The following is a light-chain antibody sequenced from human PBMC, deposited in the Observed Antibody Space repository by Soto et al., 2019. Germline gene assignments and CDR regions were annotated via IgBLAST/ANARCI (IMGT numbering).Light chain of an antibody. CDR2: AAS. Sequence: DNHMKQWESSLSAYIGSRVTINSRASQSISSYLNWYQQKPGKAPKLLIYAASSLQSGVPSRFRGSGSGTDFTLSISSLQPEDFATYYCQQSYSTPRTFGQGTKVDIK. CDR3: QQSYSTPRT. V-gene: IGKV1-39*01. CDR1: QSISSY. J-gene: IGKJ1*01.